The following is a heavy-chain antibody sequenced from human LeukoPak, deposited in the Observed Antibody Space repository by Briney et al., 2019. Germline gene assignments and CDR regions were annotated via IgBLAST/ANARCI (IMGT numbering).Heavy chain of an antibody. D-gene: IGHD3-16*02. CDR1: GASISGYY. CDR3: ARVKGYDYVWGSYRRPHYYFDY. Sequence: SETLSLTCRVSGASISGYYWSWIRQPPGKGLEWIGHMYYSGGTTYNPSLKSRVTISVDTSKNQFSLKLSSVTAADTAVYYCARVKGYDYVWGSYRRPHYYFDYWGQGTLVTVSS. CDR2: MYYSGGT. V-gene: IGHV4-59*01. J-gene: IGHJ4*02.